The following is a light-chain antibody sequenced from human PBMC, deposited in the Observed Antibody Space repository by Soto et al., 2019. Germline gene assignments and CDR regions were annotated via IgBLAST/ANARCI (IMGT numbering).Light chain of an antibody. J-gene: IGLJ1*01. CDR1: SSNIGAGYD. Sequence: QSVLTQPPSVSGAPGQRVTISCTGSSSNIGAGYDVHWYQQLPGTAPKLLIYGNSNRPSGVPDRFSGSKSGTSASLAITGLQAEDEADYYCQSYDSSLSGERVCGTGTKLTVL. CDR3: QSYDSSLSGERV. CDR2: GNS. V-gene: IGLV1-40*01.